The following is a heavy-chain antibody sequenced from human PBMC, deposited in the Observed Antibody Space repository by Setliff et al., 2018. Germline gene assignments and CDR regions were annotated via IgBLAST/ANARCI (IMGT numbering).Heavy chain of an antibody. D-gene: IGHD3-16*01. V-gene: IGHV1-18*01. CDR2: ISPYNGNT. J-gene: IGHJ6*03. CDR1: GYTFKTYG. CDR3: ARSWAGYSYFYMDV. Sequence: ASVKVSCKASGYTFKTYGFTWVRQAPGQGLEWMGWISPYNGNTNSAQKFQGRVTMTTDTSTSTAYMELRSLKSDDTAIYYCARSWAGYSYFYMDVWGKGTTVTVSS.